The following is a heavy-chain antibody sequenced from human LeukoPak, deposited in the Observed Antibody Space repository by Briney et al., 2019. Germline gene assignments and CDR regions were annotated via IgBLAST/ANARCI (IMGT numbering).Heavy chain of an antibody. V-gene: IGHV4-30-4*01. J-gene: IGHJ4*02. CDR1: GGSISSYY. Sequence: SETLSLTCTVSGGSISSYYWSWIRQPPGKGLEWIGYIYYSGSTDYNPSLKSRLTISVDTSKNQFSLKLRSVTAADTAVYYCARGPNYVWGSYRYFDYWGQGTLVTVSS. CDR2: IYYSGST. CDR3: ARGPNYVWGSYRYFDY. D-gene: IGHD3-16*02.